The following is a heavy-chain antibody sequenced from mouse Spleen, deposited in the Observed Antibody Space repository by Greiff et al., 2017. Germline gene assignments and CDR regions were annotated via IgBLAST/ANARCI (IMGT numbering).Heavy chain of an antibody. V-gene: IGHV5-9-1*01. CDR3: AREGAYGYAWFAY. D-gene: IGHD2-2*01. Sequence: DVMLVESGGGLVKPGGSLKLSCAASGFTFSSYAMSWVRQTPEKRLEWVATISSGGSYTYYPDSVKGRFTISRDNAKNTLYLQMSSLRSEDTAMYYCAREGAYGYAWFAYWGQGTLVTVSA. CDR1: GFTFSSYA. J-gene: IGHJ3*01. CDR2: ISSGGSYT.